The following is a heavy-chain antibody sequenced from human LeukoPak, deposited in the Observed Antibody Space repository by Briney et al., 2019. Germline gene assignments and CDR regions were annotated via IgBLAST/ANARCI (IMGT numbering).Heavy chain of an antibody. D-gene: IGHD2-2*01. CDR1: GYTFTDYY. CDR2: INPNDGDT. Sequence: ASVKVSCKASGYTFTDYYMHWVRQAPGQGFEWMGWINPNDGDTNYAQKFQGRVTMTKDTSISTAHMEVSRPRSDDTAVYYCARANFLYCSSSTCLFDYWGQGTLVTVSS. J-gene: IGHJ4*02. V-gene: IGHV1-2*02. CDR3: ARANFLYCSSSTCLFDY.